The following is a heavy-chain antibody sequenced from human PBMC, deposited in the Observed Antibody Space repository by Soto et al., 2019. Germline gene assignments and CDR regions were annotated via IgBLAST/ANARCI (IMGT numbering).Heavy chain of an antibody. J-gene: IGHJ2*01. CDR2: ISYDGSNK. CDR3: ASFFFQAEDGIRDTVPVSAFLLNRSSDL. Sequence: PSKRLEWVAVISYDGSNKYYADSVKGRFTISRENSKNTLYLQMSSLRAEDTAVYYCASFFFQAEDGIRDTVPVSAFLLNRSSDL. V-gene: IGHV3-30-3*01. D-gene: IGHD2-15*01.